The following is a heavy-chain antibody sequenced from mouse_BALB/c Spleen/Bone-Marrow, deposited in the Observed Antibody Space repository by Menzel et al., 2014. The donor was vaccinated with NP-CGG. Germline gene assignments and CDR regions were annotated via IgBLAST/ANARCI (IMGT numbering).Heavy chain of an antibody. CDR2: IYPGAVYT. J-gene: IGHJ4*01. V-gene: IGHV1-63*02. CDR1: GYTFTNYW. Sequence: VKLQESGAELVRPGTPVKMSCKAAGYTFTNYWIGWVKQRPGHGLEWIGVIYPGAVYTNYNEKFKGKATPTADTSSSTAYMQLSSLTSEDSAIYYCAIHGEAMDYWGQGTSVTVSS. CDR3: AIHGEAMDY.